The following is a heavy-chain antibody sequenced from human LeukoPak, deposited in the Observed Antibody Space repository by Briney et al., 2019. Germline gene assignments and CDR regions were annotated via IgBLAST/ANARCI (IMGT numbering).Heavy chain of an antibody. D-gene: IGHD6-19*01. Sequence: PGGSLRLSCAASGFTFSSYSMNWVRQAPGKGLEWVASISSSSSYIYYADSVKGRFTICRDNSKNTLYLQMNSLRAEDTAVYYCASDSSGWYDAFDIWGQGTMVTVSS. V-gene: IGHV3-21*04. CDR3: ASDSSGWYDAFDI. J-gene: IGHJ3*02. CDR1: GFTFSSYS. CDR2: ISSSSSYI.